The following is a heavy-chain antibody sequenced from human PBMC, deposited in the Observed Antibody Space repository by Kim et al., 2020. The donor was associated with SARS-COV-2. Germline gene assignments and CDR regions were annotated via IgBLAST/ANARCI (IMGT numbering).Heavy chain of an antibody. CDR3: AGLTVGTRTGDY. Sequence: GESLKISCKGSGYSFTSYWIGWVRQMPGKGLEWLGVIYPSDPETRYSPSFQGHVTISADKSISTAYLQWSRLKASDTAIYYCAGLTVGTRTGDYWGQGTLVTVSS. CDR2: IYPSDPET. V-gene: IGHV5-51*01. D-gene: IGHD4-17*01. J-gene: IGHJ4*02. CDR1: GYSFTSYW.